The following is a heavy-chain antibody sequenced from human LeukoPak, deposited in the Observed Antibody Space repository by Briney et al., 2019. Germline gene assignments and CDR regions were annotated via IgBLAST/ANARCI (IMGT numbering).Heavy chain of an antibody. Sequence: GGSLRLSCAASGFTFSSYSMSWVRRAPGKGLEGVSAIGGGGGSTYYADSVKGRFTISRENSKNTLFLQMNSLRAEDTAVYYCAKFRSCSGGSCYRVFDYWGRGTLVTVSS. CDR2: IGGGGGST. V-gene: IGHV3-23*01. J-gene: IGHJ4*02. CDR3: AKFRSCSGGSCYRVFDY. D-gene: IGHD2-15*01. CDR1: GFTFSSYS.